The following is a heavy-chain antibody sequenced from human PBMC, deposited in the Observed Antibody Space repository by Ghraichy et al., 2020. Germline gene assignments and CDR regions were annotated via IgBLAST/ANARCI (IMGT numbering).Heavy chain of an antibody. J-gene: IGHJ6*03. D-gene: IGHD2-15*01. V-gene: IGHV3-23*01. CDR1: GFTFSDYA. CDR2: IGSGGDIT. Sequence: GGSLRLSCAASGFTFSDYAMSWVRQAPGRGLEWVSVIGSGGDITYYADSVEGRFTISRDNSKNTVYLQMTSLRAEDTAIYYCAGGTVVVVAAIPYYCHYMDVWGKGTTGTVSS. CDR3: AGGTVVVVAAIPYYCHYMDV.